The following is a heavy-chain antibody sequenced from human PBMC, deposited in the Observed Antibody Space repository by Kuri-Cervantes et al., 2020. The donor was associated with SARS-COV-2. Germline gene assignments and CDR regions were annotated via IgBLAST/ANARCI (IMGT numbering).Heavy chain of an antibody. J-gene: IGHJ3*02. CDR2: INHSGST. D-gene: IGHD2-2*01. CDR3: ASPYCSSTSCYSVIDAFDI. V-gene: IGHV4-34*01. Sequence: SETLSLTCAVYGGSFSGYYWSWIRQPPGKGLEWIGEINHSGSTNYNPSLKSRVTISVDTSKNQFSLKLSSVTAADTAVYYCASPYCSSTSCYSVIDAFDIWGQGTLVTVSS. CDR1: GGSFSGYY.